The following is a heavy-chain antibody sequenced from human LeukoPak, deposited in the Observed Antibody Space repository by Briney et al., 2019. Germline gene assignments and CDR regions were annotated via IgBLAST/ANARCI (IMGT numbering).Heavy chain of an antibody. CDR3: ATARYCSGGSCYSGYFQH. Sequence: PGGSLRLSCAVSGFIFDDYAMHWVRQAPGKGLEGVSGITWGRDNLAYAASVKGRFTISRDNSKNTLYLQMNSLRAEDTAVYYCATARYCSGGSCYSGYFQHWGQGTLVTVSS. D-gene: IGHD2-15*01. CDR1: GFIFDDYA. V-gene: IGHV3-9*01. CDR2: ITWGRDNL. J-gene: IGHJ1*01.